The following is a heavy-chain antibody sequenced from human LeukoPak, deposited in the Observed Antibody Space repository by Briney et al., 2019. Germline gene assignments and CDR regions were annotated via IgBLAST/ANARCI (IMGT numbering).Heavy chain of an antibody. CDR2: IYYSGST. CDR1: GGSISSYY. CDR3: ARRGSRVGATTL. D-gene: IGHD1-26*01. J-gene: IGHJ4*02. V-gene: IGHV4-59*08. Sequence: SETLSLTCTVSGGSISSYYWSWIRQPPGKGLEWIGYIYYSGSTNYNPSLKSRVTISVDTSKNQFSLKLSSVTAADTAVYYCARRGSRVGATTLWGQGTLVTVSS.